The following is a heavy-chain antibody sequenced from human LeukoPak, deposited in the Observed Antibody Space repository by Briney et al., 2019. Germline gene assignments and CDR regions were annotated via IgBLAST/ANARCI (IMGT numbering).Heavy chain of an antibody. Sequence: ASVKVSCKASGYTFTSYYMHWVRQAPGQGLEWMGIINPSGGSTSYAQKFQGRVTITTDESTSTAYMELSSLRSEDTAVYYCPRGVVVPAAISYYYYMDVWGKGTTVTVTS. CDR1: GYTFTSYY. CDR2: INPSGGST. J-gene: IGHJ6*03. V-gene: IGHV1-46*01. D-gene: IGHD2-2*02. CDR3: PRGVVVPAAISYYYYMDV.